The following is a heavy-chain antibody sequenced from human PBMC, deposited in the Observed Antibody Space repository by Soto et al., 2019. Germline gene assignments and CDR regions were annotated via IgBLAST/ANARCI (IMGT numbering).Heavy chain of an antibody. Sequence: ASVKLSCKDSGYTFTSNGISWVRQAPGQGLEWMGWISAYSGNTNYAQKLQGRVTMTTDTSTSTAYMELRSLRSDDTAVYYCARGVTMVRGVPLDYWGQGTLVTVSS. CDR3: ARGVTMVRGVPLDY. CDR2: ISAYSGNT. CDR1: GYTFTSNG. J-gene: IGHJ4*02. V-gene: IGHV1-18*01. D-gene: IGHD3-10*01.